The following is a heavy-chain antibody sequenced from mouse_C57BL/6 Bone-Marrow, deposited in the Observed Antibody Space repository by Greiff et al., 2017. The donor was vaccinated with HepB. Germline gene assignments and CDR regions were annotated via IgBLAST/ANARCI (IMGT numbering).Heavy chain of an antibody. CDR2: IYPGSGNT. CDR3: ARYPYYYGSPLRYFDV. Sequence: RPGQGLEWIARIYPGSGNTYYNEKFKGKATLTAEKSSSTAYMQLSSLTSEDSAVYFCARYPYYYGSPLRYFDVWGTGTTVTVSS. V-gene: IGHV1-76*01. J-gene: IGHJ1*03. D-gene: IGHD1-1*01.